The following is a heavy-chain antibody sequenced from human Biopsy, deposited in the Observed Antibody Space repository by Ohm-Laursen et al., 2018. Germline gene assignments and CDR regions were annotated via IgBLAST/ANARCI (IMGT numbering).Heavy chain of an antibody. D-gene: IGHD4-17*01. CDR2: ISGNSDII. J-gene: IGHJ4*02. CDR3: ALAAAQTVTHFGY. CDR1: GFTFSSYA. Sequence: SLRLSCTASGFTFSSYAMTWFRQAPGKGLEWASTISGNSDIIYDTDSVKGRFTISRDNSKNTLYLQMNSLRADDTAVYYCALAAAQTVTHFGYWGQGTLVTVSS. V-gene: IGHV3-23*01.